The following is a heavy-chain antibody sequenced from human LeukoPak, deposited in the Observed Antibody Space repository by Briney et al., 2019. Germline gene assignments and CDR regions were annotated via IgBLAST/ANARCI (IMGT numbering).Heavy chain of an antibody. J-gene: IGHJ4*02. D-gene: IGHD2-15*01. CDR3: ARDRRNCSGGSCYFDYFFDY. CDR1: GFTFNSYA. V-gene: IGHV3-30*04. CDR2: ISYDGSIN. Sequence: PGGSLRLSCAASGFTFNSYAVHWVRQAPGKGLEWVAVISYDGSINFYAASVKGRFTISRDNSKNTLYLQMNSLRIDDAALYFCARDRRNCSGGSCYFDYFFDYWGQGTLVTASS.